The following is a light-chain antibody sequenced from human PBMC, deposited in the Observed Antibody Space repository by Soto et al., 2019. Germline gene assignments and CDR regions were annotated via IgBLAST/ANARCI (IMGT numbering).Light chain of an antibody. V-gene: IGLV2-14*03. CDR2: DVT. J-gene: IGLJ1*01. Sequence: QSVLTQPASVSGSPGQSITISCTGTSSDVGSYNYVSWYQHHPGKAPKLIIYDVTNRPSGVSNPFSGSKSGNTASLTISRLQPEDEADYYCSSYTTSNTRQIVFGTGTKVTVL. CDR3: SSYTTSNTRQIV. CDR1: SSDVGSYNY.